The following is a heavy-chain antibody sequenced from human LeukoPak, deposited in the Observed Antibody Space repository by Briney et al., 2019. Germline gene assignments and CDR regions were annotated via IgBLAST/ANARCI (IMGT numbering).Heavy chain of an antibody. V-gene: IGHV3-15*01. D-gene: IGHD3-3*01. CDR1: GFTFSNAW. CDR3: TTGAYYDFWSGGIDY. CDR2: IKSKTDGGTT. Sequence: PGGSLRLSCAASGFTFSNAWMSWVRQAPGKGLEWVGRIKSKTDGGTTDYAAPVKGRFTISRDDSKNTLYLQMSSLKTEDTAVYYCTTGAYYDFWSGGIDYWGQGTLVTVSS. J-gene: IGHJ4*02.